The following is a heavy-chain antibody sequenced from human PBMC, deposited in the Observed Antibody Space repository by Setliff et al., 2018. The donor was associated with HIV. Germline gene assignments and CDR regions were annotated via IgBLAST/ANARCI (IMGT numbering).Heavy chain of an antibody. CDR1: GFSFSDYS. Sequence: PGGSLRLSCVASGFSFSDYSMDWVRRAPGKGLEWVSYISGLGGGTIYYADSVRGRFTISRDDAEKSVYLQMNSLRAEDTAVYYCARAGVVEGYYYYYYMDVWGKGTTVTVSS. V-gene: IGHV3-48*01. J-gene: IGHJ6*03. CDR3: ARAGVVEGYYYYYYMDV. CDR2: ISGLGGGTI. D-gene: IGHD2-15*01.